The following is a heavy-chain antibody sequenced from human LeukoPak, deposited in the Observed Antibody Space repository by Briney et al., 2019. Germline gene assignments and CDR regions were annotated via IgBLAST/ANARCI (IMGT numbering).Heavy chain of an antibody. J-gene: IGHJ4*02. CDR1: GYSFTSYW. CDR3: ARMTGNWIRHRTPFDY. CDR2: IYPGDSDT. V-gene: IGHV5-51*01. Sequence: GESLKISCKAFGYSFTSYWIGWVRQMPGKGLEWMGIIYPGDSDTRYSPSFQGLVTMSADKSISTAYLQWSSLRASDTAMYYCARMTGNWIRHRTPFDYWGQGTLVTVSS. D-gene: IGHD1-20*01.